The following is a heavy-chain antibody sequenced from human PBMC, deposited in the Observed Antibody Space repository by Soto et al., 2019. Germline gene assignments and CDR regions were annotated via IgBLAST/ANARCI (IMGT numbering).Heavy chain of an antibody. D-gene: IGHD3-10*01. CDR2: IYSGGST. CDR3: ARDQSTITMVRGPSPGAFDI. J-gene: IGHJ3*02. CDR1: GFTVSSNY. V-gene: IGHV3-53*01. Sequence: PGGSLRLSCAASGFTVSSNYMSWVRQAPGKGLEWVSVIYSGGSTYYADSVKGRFTISRDNSKNTLYLQMNSLRAEDTAVYYCARDQSTITMVRGPSPGAFDIWGQGTMVTVS.